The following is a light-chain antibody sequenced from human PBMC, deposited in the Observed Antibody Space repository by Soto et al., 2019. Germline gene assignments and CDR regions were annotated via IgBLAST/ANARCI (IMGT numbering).Light chain of an antibody. V-gene: IGLV7-46*01. CDR3: LLVYSNDWV. CDR1: TGAVTSGHY. Sequence: QTVVTQEPSLTVSPGGTVTLTCGSSTGAVTSGHYPYWFQQKPGQAPRTLIYDTSNKHSWTPARFSGSLLGGKAALTLSGAQPEDEADYFCLLVYSNDWVIGGGTKVTVL. CDR2: DTS. J-gene: IGLJ3*02.